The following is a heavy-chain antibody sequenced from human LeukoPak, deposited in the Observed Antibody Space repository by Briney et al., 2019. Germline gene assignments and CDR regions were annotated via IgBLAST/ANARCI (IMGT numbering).Heavy chain of an antibody. D-gene: IGHD3-10*01. CDR3: ARKENVYYYFDY. V-gene: IGHV4-30-2*01. Sequence: SETLSLTCAVSGDSISSGGYSWSWIRQPPGEGLEWIGYIYHSGSTYYNPSLKSRVTISVDRSKNQFSLKLSSVTAADTAVYYCARKENVYYYFDYWGQGTLVTVSS. CDR1: GDSISSGGYS. CDR2: IYHSGST. J-gene: IGHJ4*02.